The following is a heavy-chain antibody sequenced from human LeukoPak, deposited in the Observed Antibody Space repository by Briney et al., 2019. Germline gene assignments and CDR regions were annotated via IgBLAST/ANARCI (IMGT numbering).Heavy chain of an antibody. CDR2: ISYDGSNK. Sequence: GGSLRLSCAASGFTFSSYGMHWVRQAPGKGLEWVAVISYDGSNKYYADSVKGRFTISRDNSKNTLYLQINSLRAEDTAVYYCAKGSAFDIWGRGTLVTVSS. J-gene: IGHJ2*01. CDR3: AKGSAFDI. D-gene: IGHD2-2*01. CDR1: GFTFSSYG. V-gene: IGHV3-30*18.